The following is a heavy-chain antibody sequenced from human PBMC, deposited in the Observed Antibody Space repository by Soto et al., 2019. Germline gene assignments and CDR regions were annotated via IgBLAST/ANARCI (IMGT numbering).Heavy chain of an antibody. Sequence: GGSLRLSCAASGFTFSSYGMHWVRQAPGKGLEWVAVIWYDGSNKYYADSVKGRFTIPRDNSKNTLYLQMNSLRAEDTAVYYCARDPTYSVRGPSGWFDPWGQGTLVTVSS. V-gene: IGHV3-33*01. CDR3: ARDPTYSVRGPSGWFDP. D-gene: IGHD3-10*01. CDR2: IWYDGSNK. J-gene: IGHJ5*02. CDR1: GFTFSSYG.